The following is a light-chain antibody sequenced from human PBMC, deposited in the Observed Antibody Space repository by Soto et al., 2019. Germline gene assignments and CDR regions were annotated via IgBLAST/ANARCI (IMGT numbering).Light chain of an antibody. J-gene: IGKJ1*01. CDR3: QQYDTYWT. Sequence: DIQMTQSPSTLSASVGDRVTITCRASQSITTWLAWYQQKPGKAPKLLIYDVSSLESGVPSRFSGGGSGTEFTLTISSLQPDDFATYYCQQYDTYWTVGQGTKVDIK. V-gene: IGKV1-5*01. CDR1: QSITTW. CDR2: DVS.